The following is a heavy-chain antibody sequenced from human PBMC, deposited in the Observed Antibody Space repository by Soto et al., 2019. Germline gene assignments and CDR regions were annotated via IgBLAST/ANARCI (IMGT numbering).Heavy chain of an antibody. CDR1: GGSISSYY. CDR2: IYYSGST. V-gene: IGHV4-59*01. D-gene: IGHD5-12*01. J-gene: IGHJ4*02. Sequence: SETLSLTCTVSGGSISSYYWSWIRQPPGKGLEWIGYIYYSGSTNYNPSLKSRVTISVDTSKNQFSLKLSSVTAADTAVYYGARVGYPYYFDYWGQGTLVTVSS. CDR3: ARVGYPYYFDY.